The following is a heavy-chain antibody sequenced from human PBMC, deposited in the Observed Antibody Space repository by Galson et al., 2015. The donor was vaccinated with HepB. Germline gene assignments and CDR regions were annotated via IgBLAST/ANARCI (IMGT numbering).Heavy chain of an antibody. CDR3: ARDLGYYDTSGYNPTYYFDY. V-gene: IGHV4-59*01. J-gene: IGHJ4*02. Sequence: TLSLTCTVSSGSISDYYWSWIRQPPGKGLEWIGYIYYSGSTNYSPSLKSRVTISVDTSKNQFSLRLSSVTAADTAVYYCARDLGYYDTSGYNPTYYFDYWGQGTLVTVSS. CDR1: SGSISDYY. D-gene: IGHD3-22*01. CDR2: IYYSGST.